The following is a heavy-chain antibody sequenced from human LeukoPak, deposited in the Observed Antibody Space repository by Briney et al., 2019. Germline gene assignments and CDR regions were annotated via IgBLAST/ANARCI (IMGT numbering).Heavy chain of an antibody. CDR1: GFTFSSYS. CDR2: ISSSSSYI. J-gene: IGHJ4*02. Sequence: GGSLRLSCAASGFTFSSYSMNWVRQAPGKGLEWVSSISSSSSYIYYADSVKGRFTISRDNAKNSLYLQMNSLRAEDTAVYYCARAYSWQADIVEVPADWGQGTLVTVSS. V-gene: IGHV3-21*01. D-gene: IGHD2-2*01. CDR3: ARAYSWQADIVEVPAD.